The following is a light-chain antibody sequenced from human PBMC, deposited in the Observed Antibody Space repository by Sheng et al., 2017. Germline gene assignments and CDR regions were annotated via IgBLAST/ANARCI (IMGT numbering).Light chain of an antibody. CDR1: ALANQY. Sequence: SYELTQPPSVSVSPGQTARITCSGDALANQYSYWYQQKSGQAPILVIYKDTERPSGIPERFSGSSSGTTVTLTIGGVQAEDEADYYCQSSASSSSYLFGGGTKLTV. V-gene: IGLV3-25*03. CDR3: QSSASSSSYL. CDR2: KDT. J-gene: IGLJ3*02.